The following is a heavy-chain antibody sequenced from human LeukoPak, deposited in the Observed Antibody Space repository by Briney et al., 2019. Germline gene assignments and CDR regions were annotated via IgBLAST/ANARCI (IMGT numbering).Heavy chain of an antibody. D-gene: IGHD4-17*01. CDR1: GGSFSGYY. CDR2: INHSGST. J-gene: IGHJ4*02. CDR3: ARLSVTDGFDY. V-gene: IGHV4-34*01. Sequence: SETPSLTCAVYGGSFSGYYWSWIRQPPGKGLEWIGEINHSGSTNYNPSLKSRVTISVDTSKNQFSLKLSSVTAADTAVYYCARLSVTDGFDYWGQGTLVTVSS.